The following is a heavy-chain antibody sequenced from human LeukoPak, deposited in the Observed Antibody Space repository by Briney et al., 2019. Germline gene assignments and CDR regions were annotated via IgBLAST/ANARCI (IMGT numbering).Heavy chain of an antibody. CDR3: ARELGGDSSSSGDY. CDR1: GYTFTSYG. Sequence: GASVKVSCKASGYTFTSYGISWVRQAPGQGLEWMGWINPNSGGTNYAQKFQGRVTMTRDTSISTAYMELSRLRSDDTAVYYCARELGGDSSSSGDYWGQGTLVTVSS. D-gene: IGHD6-6*01. V-gene: IGHV1-2*02. J-gene: IGHJ4*02. CDR2: INPNSGGT.